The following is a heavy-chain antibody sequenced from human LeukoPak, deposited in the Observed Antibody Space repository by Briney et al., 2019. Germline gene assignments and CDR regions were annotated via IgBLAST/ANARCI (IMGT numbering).Heavy chain of an antibody. CDR1: GFTFSSYA. CDR2: ISGSGGST. CDR3: AKDTLLSGSYGDFQH. V-gene: IGHV3-23*01. J-gene: IGHJ1*01. Sequence: GGSLRLSCAASGFTFSSYAMSWVRHAPGKGLEWVSAISGSGGSTHYADSVKGRFTISRDNYKNTLYLQMTSLRGDVRAVYYCAKDTLLSGSYGDFQHWGQGTLVTVSS. D-gene: IGHD1-26*01.